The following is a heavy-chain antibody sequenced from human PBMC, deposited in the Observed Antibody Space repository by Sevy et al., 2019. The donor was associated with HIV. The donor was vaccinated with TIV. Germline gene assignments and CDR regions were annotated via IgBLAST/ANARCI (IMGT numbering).Heavy chain of an antibody. CDR1: GFTFSRNG. CDR3: AKESVSWYLDF. CDR2: ISYDGDSK. Sequence: GGSLRLSCAASGFTFSRNGMHWVRQVPGKGLEWVALISYDGDSKNYADSVKGGFTISRENSKNTVYLHMNSLRSEDTDVYYCAKESVSWYLDFWGQGTLVTVSS. V-gene: IGHV3-30*18. D-gene: IGHD6-13*01. J-gene: IGHJ4*02.